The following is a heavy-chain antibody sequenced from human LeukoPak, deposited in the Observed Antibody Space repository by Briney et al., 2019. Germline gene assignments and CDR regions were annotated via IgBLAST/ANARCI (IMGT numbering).Heavy chain of an antibody. J-gene: IGHJ6*03. CDR3: AKDIVLMVYAVFYYFHMDG. CDR1: GFTFSSYG. Sequence: GGSLRLSCAASGFTFSSYGMHWVRQAPGKGLEWVAVIWYDGSNKYYADSVKGRFTISRDNSKNTLYLQMNSLRAEDTAVYYCAKDIVLMVYAVFYYFHMDGLGKGTTVTVSS. CDR2: IWYDGSNK. D-gene: IGHD2-8*01. V-gene: IGHV3-33*06.